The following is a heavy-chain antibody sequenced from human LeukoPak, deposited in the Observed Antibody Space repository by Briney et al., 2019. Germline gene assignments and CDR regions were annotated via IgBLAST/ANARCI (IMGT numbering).Heavy chain of an antibody. D-gene: IGHD3-9*01. J-gene: IGHJ4*02. Sequence: ASVKVSCKASGYTFTSYGISWVRQAPGQGLEWMGWISAYNGNTNYAQKLQGRVTMTTDTSTSTAYMELRSLRSDDTAVYYCARGGVLRYFDWLLQPFDYWGQGTLVTVSS. V-gene: IGHV1-18*01. CDR2: ISAYNGNT. CDR1: GYTFTSYG. CDR3: ARGGVLRYFDWLLQPFDY.